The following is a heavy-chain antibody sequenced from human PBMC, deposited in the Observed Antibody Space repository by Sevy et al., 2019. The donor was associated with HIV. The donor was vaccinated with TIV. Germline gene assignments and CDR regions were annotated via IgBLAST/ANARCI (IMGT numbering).Heavy chain of an antibody. Sequence: GGSLRLSCAASGFTFNTYAMSWVRQAPGKGLEWVSGISGSAYSKYYADSVKGRFTISRDNSKNTLSLQMNSLRAEDTAFYYCAKESTGYNYDSSGSLDYWGQGTLVTVSS. CDR3: AKESTGYNYDSSGSLDY. CDR2: ISGSAYSK. V-gene: IGHV3-23*01. CDR1: GFTFNTYA. J-gene: IGHJ4*02. D-gene: IGHD3-22*01.